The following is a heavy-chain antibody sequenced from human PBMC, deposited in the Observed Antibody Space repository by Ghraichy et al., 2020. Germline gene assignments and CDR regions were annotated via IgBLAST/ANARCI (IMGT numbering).Heavy chain of an antibody. Sequence: ASVKGSCKASGYTFTSYGISWVRQAPGQGLEWMGWISAYNGNTNYAQKLQGRVTMTTDTSTSTAYMELRSLRSDDTAVYYCARDQEFLEWLLYHHYYYGMDVWGQGTTVTVSS. V-gene: IGHV1-18*04. CDR2: ISAYNGNT. CDR1: GYTFTSYG. J-gene: IGHJ6*02. D-gene: IGHD3-3*01. CDR3: ARDQEFLEWLLYHHYYYGMDV.